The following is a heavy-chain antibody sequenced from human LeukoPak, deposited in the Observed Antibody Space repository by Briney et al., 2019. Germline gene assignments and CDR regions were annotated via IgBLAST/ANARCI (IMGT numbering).Heavy chain of an antibody. CDR1: GFTFSSYS. Sequence: GGSLRLSCAASGFTFSSYSMNWVRQAPGKGLEWVSSISSSSSYIYYADSVKGRFTISRDNAKNSLYLQMTSLRAEDTAVYYCARDRDIVVVVAATPIGYWGQGTLVTVSS. D-gene: IGHD2-15*01. CDR2: ISSSSSYI. J-gene: IGHJ4*02. CDR3: ARDRDIVVVVAATPIGY. V-gene: IGHV3-21*01.